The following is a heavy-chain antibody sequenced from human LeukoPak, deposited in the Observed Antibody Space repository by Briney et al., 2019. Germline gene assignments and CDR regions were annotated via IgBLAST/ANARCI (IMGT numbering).Heavy chain of an antibody. J-gene: IGHJ4*02. Sequence: GGSLRLSCAASGFTFSSYGMHWVRQAPGKGLEWVSAISGSGGSTYYADSVKARFTISRDNSKNTLYLQMNSLRAEDTAVYYCARDFGTLRGVIDDYWGQGTLVTVSS. CDR2: ISGSGGST. CDR1: GFTFSSYG. V-gene: IGHV3-23*01. CDR3: ARDFGTLRGVIDDY. D-gene: IGHD3-10*01.